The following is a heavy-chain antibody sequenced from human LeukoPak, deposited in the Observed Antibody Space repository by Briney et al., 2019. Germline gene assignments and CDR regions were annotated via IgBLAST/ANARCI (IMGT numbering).Heavy chain of an antibody. V-gene: IGHV3-7*04. Sequence: PGGSLRLSCAASGFTFSNYWMSWVRQAPGKGLEWVANINQDGSAQYYVECVKGRFTISRDNAKSSLFLQMNSLRGEDTAVYYCARVPATVTTGFDYWGQGTLVTVSS. CDR1: GFTFSNYW. J-gene: IGHJ4*02. D-gene: IGHD4-17*01. CDR3: ARVPATVTTGFDY. CDR2: INQDGSAQ.